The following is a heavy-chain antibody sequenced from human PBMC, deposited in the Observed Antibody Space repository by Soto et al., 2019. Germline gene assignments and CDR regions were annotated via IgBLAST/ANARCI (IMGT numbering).Heavy chain of an antibody. D-gene: IGHD2-2*01. CDR1: GYTFTSFG. V-gene: IGHV1-18*01. Sequence: QVQLVQSGAEVKKPGASLKVSCEASGYTFTSFGISWVRQAPGQGLEWMGWISPYNGNTNYAQKFQVRVTMTTDTSTSTAYMELRSLRSDDTAIYYCASDTSLGYWGQGTLVTVSS. J-gene: IGHJ4*02. CDR2: ISPYNGNT. CDR3: ASDTSLGY.